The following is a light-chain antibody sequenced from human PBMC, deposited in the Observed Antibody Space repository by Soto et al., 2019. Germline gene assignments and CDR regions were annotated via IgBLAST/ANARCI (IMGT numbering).Light chain of an antibody. J-gene: IGLJ3*02. V-gene: IGLV4-60*03. CDR2: LEGSGSY. Sequence: QLVLTQSSSASASLGSSVKLTCTLSSGHSSYIIAWHQQQPGKAPRYLMKLEGSGSYNKGSGVPDRFSGSSSGADRYLTIHNLPSEDEADYYCETWDSNPRVFGGGTKLTVL. CDR1: SGHSSYI. CDR3: ETWDSNPRV.